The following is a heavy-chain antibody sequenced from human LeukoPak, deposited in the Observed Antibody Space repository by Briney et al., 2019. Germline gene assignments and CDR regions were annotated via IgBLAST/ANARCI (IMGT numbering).Heavy chain of an antibody. CDR3: ARDGTFRLDY. CDR1: GFTFSSYA. V-gene: IGHV3-7*03. D-gene: IGHD1-26*01. J-gene: IGHJ4*02. Sequence: PGGSLRLSCAASGFTFSSYAMSWVRQAPGKGLEWVANIKQDGSDKNHVDSVKGRFTISRDNAKNTLYLQMNSLRAEDTALYYCARDGTFRLDYWGQGTLVSVSS. CDR2: IKQDGSDK.